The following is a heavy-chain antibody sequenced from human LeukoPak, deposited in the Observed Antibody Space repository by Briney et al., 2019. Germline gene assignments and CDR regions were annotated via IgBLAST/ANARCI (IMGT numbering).Heavy chain of an antibody. CDR1: GFTFSTYS. Sequence: GGSLRLSCAASGFTFSTYSMNWVRQAPGKGLEWVANIKQDGSEKYYVDSVKGRFTISRDNAKNSLYLQMNSLRAEDTAVYYCARAPLYSGYVDYWGQGTLVTVSS. CDR2: IKQDGSEK. J-gene: IGHJ4*02. V-gene: IGHV3-7*04. D-gene: IGHD5-12*01. CDR3: ARAPLYSGYVDY.